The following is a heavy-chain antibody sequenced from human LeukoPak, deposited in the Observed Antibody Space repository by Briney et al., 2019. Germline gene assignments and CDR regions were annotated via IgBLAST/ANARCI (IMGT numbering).Heavy chain of an antibody. CDR2: IYSGGST. CDR1: GFTVSSNS. CDR3: VRDYRACFDY. J-gene: IGHJ4*02. Sequence: GGSPRLSCAASGFTVSSNSMSWVRQAPGKGLGWVSVIYSGGSTNYADSVKGRFTISRDNAKNSLYLQMNSLRAEDTAVYYCVRDYRACFDYWGQGTLVTVSS. D-gene: IGHD3-16*02. V-gene: IGHV3-53*01.